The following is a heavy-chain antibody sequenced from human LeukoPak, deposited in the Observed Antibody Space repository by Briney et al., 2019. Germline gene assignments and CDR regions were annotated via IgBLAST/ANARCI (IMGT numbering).Heavy chain of an antibody. J-gene: IGHJ4*02. D-gene: IGHD1-7*01. CDR2: ITTTSSYM. V-gene: IGHV3-21*01. CDR1: GFTFNSYT. Sequence: GGSLRLSCAASGFTFNSYTMNWVRQAPGKGLEWVSSITTTSSYMYYADSLKGRVTISRDNTKNSLYLQMNSLRAEDTAVYYCARNWNFLDSWGQGTLVTVSS. CDR3: ARNWNFLDS.